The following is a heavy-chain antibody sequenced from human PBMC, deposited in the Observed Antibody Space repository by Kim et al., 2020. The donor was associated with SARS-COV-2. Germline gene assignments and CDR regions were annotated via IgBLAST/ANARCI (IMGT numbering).Heavy chain of an antibody. Sequence: GGSLRLSCIASGFTLSNSDMTWVRQAPGKGLEWVSAISAGGATWYPDSVKGRFTIYRDNFKNTVFLQMGLLRVEDTAIYYCAKDRSYPNDLFDLRGQGTLVTVSS. CDR3: AKDRSYPNDLFDL. V-gene: IGHV3-23*01. D-gene: IGHD3-16*02. CDR2: ISAGGAT. J-gene: IGHJ4*02. CDR1: GFTLSNSD.